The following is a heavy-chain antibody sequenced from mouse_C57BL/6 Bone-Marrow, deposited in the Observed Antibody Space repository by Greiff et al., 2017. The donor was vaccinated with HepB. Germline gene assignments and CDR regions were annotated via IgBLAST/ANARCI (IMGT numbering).Heavy chain of an antibody. CDR3: ARMTGSSYNWYFDV. V-gene: IGHV2-2*01. CDR1: GFSLTSYG. J-gene: IGHJ1*03. D-gene: IGHD1-1*01. CDR2: IWSGGST. Sequence: QVQLQQSGPGLVQPSQSLSITCTVSGFSLTSYGVHWVRQSPGKGLEWRGVIWSGGSTDYNAAFISRLSISKDNSKSQVFFKMNSLQADDTAIYYCARMTGSSYNWYFDVWGTGTTVTVSS.